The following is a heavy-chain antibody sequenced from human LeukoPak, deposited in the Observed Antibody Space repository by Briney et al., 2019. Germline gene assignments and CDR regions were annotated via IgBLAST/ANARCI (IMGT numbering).Heavy chain of an antibody. CDR1: GSTFDDYA. V-gene: IGHV3-9*01. Sequence: GGSLRLSCAASGSTFDDYAMHWVRQAPGKGLEWVSGISWNSGSIGYADSVKGRFTISRDNAKNSLYLQMNSLRAEDTALYYCAKDSETGNPYWYFDLWGRGTLVTVSS. J-gene: IGHJ2*01. CDR2: ISWNSGSI. D-gene: IGHD1-1*01. CDR3: AKDSETGNPYWYFDL.